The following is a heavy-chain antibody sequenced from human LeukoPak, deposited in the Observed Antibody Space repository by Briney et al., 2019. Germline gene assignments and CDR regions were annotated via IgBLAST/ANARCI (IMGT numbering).Heavy chain of an antibody. V-gene: IGHV1-8*01. J-gene: IGHJ3*02. CDR3: AGGGDYIWGSYQTSGAFDI. CDR2: MNPNSGNT. CDR1: GYTFTSYD. Sequence: ASVKVSCKASGYTFTSYDINWVRQATGQGLEWMGWMNPNSGNTGYAQKFQGRVTMTRNTSISTAYMELSSLRSEDTAVYYCAGGGDYIWGSYQTSGAFDIWGQGTMVTVSS. D-gene: IGHD3-16*02.